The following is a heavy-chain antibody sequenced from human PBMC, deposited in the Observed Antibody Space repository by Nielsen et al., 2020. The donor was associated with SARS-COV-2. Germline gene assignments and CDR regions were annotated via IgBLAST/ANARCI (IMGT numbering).Heavy chain of an antibody. V-gene: IGHV3-9*01. CDR3: ANRRWLQYYFDY. CDR1: GFTFDDYA. CDR2: ISWNSGSI. J-gene: IGHJ4*02. D-gene: IGHD5-24*01. Sequence: GGSLRPSCAASGFTFDDYAMHWVRQAQGKGMAWVSGISWNSGSIGYADSVKGRFTISRDNAKNTLYLQMNSLRAEDTAVYYCANRRWLQYYFDYWGQGTLVTVSS.